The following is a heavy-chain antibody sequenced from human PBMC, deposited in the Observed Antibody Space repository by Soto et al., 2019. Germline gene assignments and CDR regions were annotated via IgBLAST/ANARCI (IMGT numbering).Heavy chain of an antibody. CDR3: AKDRKPAGIWNFAS. CDR2: IDNDGSAT. V-gene: IGHV3-74*01. CDR1: GFTFNIYW. D-gene: IGHD6-13*01. Sequence: EVQLVESGGGLVQPGGSLRLSCVASGFTFNIYWMHWVRQAPGKGLEWVSRIDNDGSATTYADSVKGRFTISRDNAKNTLFQQMNPLRVADTAVYYCAKDRKPAGIWNFASWGQGTLVTVSS. J-gene: IGHJ4*02.